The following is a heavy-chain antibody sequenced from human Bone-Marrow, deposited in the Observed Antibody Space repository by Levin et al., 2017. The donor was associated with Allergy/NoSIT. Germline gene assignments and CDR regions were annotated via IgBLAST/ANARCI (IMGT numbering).Heavy chain of an antibody. Sequence: GESLKISCAASGFIFSSYGMYWVRQAPGKGLEWVAVIWYDGSHKNYADSVKGRFTIFRDNSKNTVYLQMNSLRVEDTAVYYCARGLTDPDDYWGQGTLVTVSS. V-gene: IGHV3-33*07. D-gene: IGHD3-16*01. CDR1: GFIFSSYG. CDR3: ARGLTDPDDY. CDR2: IWYDGSHK. J-gene: IGHJ4*02.